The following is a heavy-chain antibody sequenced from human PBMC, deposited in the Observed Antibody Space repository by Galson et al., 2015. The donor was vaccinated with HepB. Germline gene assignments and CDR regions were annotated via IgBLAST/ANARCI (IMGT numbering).Heavy chain of an antibody. J-gene: IGHJ4*02. V-gene: IGHV3-21*01. CDR2: ISSSSYI. Sequence: SLRLSCAASGFTFSSYSMNWVRQAPGKGLEWVSSISSSSYIYYADSVKGRFTISRDNAKNSLYLQMNSLRAEDTAVYYCARDLTGGYYDSSGYFDYWGQGTLVTVSS. CDR3: ARDLTGGYYDSSGYFDY. CDR1: GFTFSSYS. D-gene: IGHD3-22*01.